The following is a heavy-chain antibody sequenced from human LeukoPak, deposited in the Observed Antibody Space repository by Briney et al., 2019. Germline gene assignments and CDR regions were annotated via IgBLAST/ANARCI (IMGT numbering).Heavy chain of an antibody. D-gene: IGHD2-2*01. CDR3: ATERGASFLPAALDY. CDR1: GFTFSSYS. J-gene: IGHJ4*02. CDR2: ITSSSYI. V-gene: IGHV3-21*01. Sequence: GGSLRLSCAASGFTFSSYSMNWVRQAPGKGLEWVSSITSSSYIYYADSVMGRFTISRDNAKNSLFLQMNSLRAEDTAVYYCATERGASFLPAALDYWAREPWSPSPQ.